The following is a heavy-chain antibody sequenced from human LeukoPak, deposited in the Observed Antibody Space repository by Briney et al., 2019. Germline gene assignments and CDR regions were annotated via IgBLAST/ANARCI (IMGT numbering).Heavy chain of an antibody. CDR3: ARSAYCGGDCYSGNWIDP. J-gene: IGHJ5*02. V-gene: IGHV4-39*01. CDR2: IYYSGST. Sequence: ASETLSLTCTVSGGSISSSSYYWGWIRQPPGKGLEWIGNIYYSGSTYYNPSLKSRVTISVDTSKNQFSLKLSSVTAADTAVYYCARSAYCGGDCYSGNWIDPWGQGTLVTVSS. D-gene: IGHD2-21*01. CDR1: GGSISSSSYY.